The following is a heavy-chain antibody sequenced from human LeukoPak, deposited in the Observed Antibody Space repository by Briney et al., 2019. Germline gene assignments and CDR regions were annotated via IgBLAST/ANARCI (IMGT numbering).Heavy chain of an antibody. CDR1: GFIFDDYD. D-gene: IGHD6-19*01. J-gene: IGHJ5*02. Sequence: GSLRLSCAASGFIFDDYDMSWVRQVPGKGLEWIGEINHSGSTNYNPSLKSRVTISVDTSKNQFSLKLSSVTAADTAVYYCASRSRWQWLALGFDPWGQGTLVTVSS. CDR2: INHSGST. V-gene: IGHV4-34*01. CDR3: ASRSRWQWLALGFDP.